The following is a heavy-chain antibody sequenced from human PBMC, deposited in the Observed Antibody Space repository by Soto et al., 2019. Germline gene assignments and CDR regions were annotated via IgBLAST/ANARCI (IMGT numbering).Heavy chain of an antibody. Sequence: GGSLRLSCAASGFTFSDYYMSWIRQAPGKGLEWVSYISSSGSTIYYADSVKGRFTISRDNAKNSLYLQMNSLRAEDTAVYYCARDRYNWNYWFDPWGQGTLVTVSS. CDR1: GFTFSDYY. J-gene: IGHJ5*02. V-gene: IGHV3-11*01. CDR3: ARDRYNWNYWFDP. CDR2: ISSSGSTI. D-gene: IGHD1-7*01.